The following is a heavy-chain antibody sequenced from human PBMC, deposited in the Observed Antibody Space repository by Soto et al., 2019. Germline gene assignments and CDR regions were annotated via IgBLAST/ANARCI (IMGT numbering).Heavy chain of an antibody. CDR1: DESFSGYQ. CDR2: IDHSGST. CDR3: ARGGVDTSVKYYFDY. J-gene: IGHJ4*02. Sequence: SETLSLTCAVYDESFSGYQWTWIRQSPGKGLEWIGEIDHSGSTTYNPSLKSRVTISVDTSKNQFSLKLSSVTAADTAVYFCARGGVDTSVKYYFDYWGQGTLVTVSS. V-gene: IGHV4-34*01. D-gene: IGHD5-18*01.